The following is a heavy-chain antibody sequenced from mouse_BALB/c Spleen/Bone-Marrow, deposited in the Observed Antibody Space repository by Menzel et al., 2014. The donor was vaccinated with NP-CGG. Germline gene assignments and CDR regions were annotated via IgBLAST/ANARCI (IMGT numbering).Heavy chain of an antibody. D-gene: IGHD2-4*01. CDR1: GYTFTSYN. CDR3: EREGITTKFDYALAY. V-gene: IGHV1S135*01. CDR2: VDPYNGGT. J-gene: IGHJ4*01. Sequence: VQLQQPGPELVKPGASVKVSCKASGYTFTSYNMYWVEQSHGKSLEWIGYVDPYNGGTNYNQKFKGKATLTVDKSSSPAFLHPNTLTSEASAVFYCEREGITTKFDYALAYGGQGPSVPVPS.